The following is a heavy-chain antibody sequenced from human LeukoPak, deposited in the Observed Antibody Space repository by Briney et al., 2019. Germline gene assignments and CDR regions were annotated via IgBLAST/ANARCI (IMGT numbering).Heavy chain of an antibody. V-gene: IGHV4-59*01. CDR1: GGSISSYY. CDR2: IYYSGST. J-gene: IGHJ4*02. D-gene: IGHD5-24*01. CDR3: ARARRDGYNWDY. Sequence: PPETLSLTCTVSGGSISSYYWSWIRQPPGKGLEWIGYIYYSGSTNYNPSLKSRVTISVDTSKNQFSLKLSSVTAADTAVYYCARARRDGYNWDYWGQGTLVTVSS.